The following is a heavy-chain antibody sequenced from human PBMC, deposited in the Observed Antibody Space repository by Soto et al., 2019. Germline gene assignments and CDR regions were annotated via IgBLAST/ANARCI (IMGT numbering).Heavy chain of an antibody. CDR3: ARKSIAARGGRDY. V-gene: IGHV3-7*01. CDR2: IKQDGSEK. Sequence: GGSLRLSCAASGFTFSSYWMSWVRQAPGKGLEWVANIKQDGSEKYYVDSVKGRFTISRDNAKNSLYLQMNSLRAEDTAVYYCARKSIAARGGRDYWGQGTLVTVSS. J-gene: IGHJ4*02. CDR1: GFTFSSYW. D-gene: IGHD6-6*01.